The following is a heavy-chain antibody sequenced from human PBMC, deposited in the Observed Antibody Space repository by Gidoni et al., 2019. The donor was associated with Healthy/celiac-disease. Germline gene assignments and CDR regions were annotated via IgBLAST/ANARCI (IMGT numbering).Heavy chain of an antibody. V-gene: IGHV4-34*01. CDR2: INHSGST. D-gene: IGHD7-27*01. CDR1: AGSFMGYY. Sequence: QVQLQQWGAGLLKPSETLSLTCAVYAGSFMGYYWSWLRQPPGKGLEWIGEINHSGSTNYNPSLKSRVTISVDTSKNQFSLKLSSVTAADTAVYYCARSFSPPVAILGDAFDIWGQGTMVTVSS. CDR3: ARSFSPPVAILGDAFDI. J-gene: IGHJ3*02.